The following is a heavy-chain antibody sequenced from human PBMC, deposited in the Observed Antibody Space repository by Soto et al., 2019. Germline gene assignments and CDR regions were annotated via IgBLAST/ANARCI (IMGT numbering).Heavy chain of an antibody. D-gene: IGHD2-2*01. CDR3: ASTYCSSTSCYFIGYFDY. V-gene: IGHV3-30-3*01. CDR2: ISYDGSNK. J-gene: IGHJ4*02. Sequence: GGSLRLSCAASGFTFSSYAMHWVRQAPGKGLEWVAVISYDGSNKYYADSVKGRFTISRDNSKDTLYLQMNSLRAEDTAVYYCASTYCSSTSCYFIGYFDYWGQGTLVTVSS. CDR1: GFTFSSYA.